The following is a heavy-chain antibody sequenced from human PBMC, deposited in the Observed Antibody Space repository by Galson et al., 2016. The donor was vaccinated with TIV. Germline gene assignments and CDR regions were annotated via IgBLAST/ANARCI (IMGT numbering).Heavy chain of an antibody. V-gene: IGHV3-7*03. D-gene: IGHD3-16*01. CDR3: ARDYAG. J-gene: IGHJ4*02. CDR2: IKQDGSEK. Sequence: SLRLPCAASGFTFGSYWMSWVRQAPGKGLEWVANIKQDGSEKYYVDSVKGRFTISRDNAKNSLYLQMNSLRAEDTAVYYCARDYAGWGQGTLVTVSS. CDR1: GFTFGSYW.